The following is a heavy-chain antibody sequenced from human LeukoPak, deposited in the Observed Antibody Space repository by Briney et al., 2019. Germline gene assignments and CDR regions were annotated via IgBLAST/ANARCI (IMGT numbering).Heavy chain of an antibody. J-gene: IGHJ4*02. V-gene: IGHV4-59*01. CDR3: ARQSISGSSLSYFDY. CDR1: GGSISSYY. CDR2: IYDSGST. Sequence: SETLSLTCTVSGGSISSYYWSWIRQPPGKGLEWIGNIYDSGSTNYNPSLKSRVTLSVDTSKNQCSLKLSSVTAADTAVYYCARQSISGSSLSYFDYWGQGTLVNVSS. D-gene: IGHD3-22*01.